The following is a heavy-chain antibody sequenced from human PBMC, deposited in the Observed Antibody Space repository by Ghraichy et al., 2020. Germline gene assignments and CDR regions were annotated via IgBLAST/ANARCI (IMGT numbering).Heavy chain of an antibody. CDR2: ISSYSSYI. Sequence: GGSLRLSCAASGFTFSSYNMNWVRQAPGKGLEWVSSISSYSSYIYYTDSVKGRFTISRDNAKNSLYLQMNSLRAEDTAVYYCASVDYDFWSGYFGSGSYYGMDVLGQGTTVTVSS. V-gene: IGHV3-21*01. D-gene: IGHD3-3*01. CDR3: ASVDYDFWSGYFGSGSYYGMDV. J-gene: IGHJ6*02. CDR1: GFTFSSYN.